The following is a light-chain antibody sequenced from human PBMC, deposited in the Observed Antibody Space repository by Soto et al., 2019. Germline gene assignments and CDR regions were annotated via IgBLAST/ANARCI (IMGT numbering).Light chain of an antibody. CDR3: QQRWHWPSNT. J-gene: IGKJ5*01. CDR1: QSVSSY. CDR2: ETS. V-gene: IGKV3-11*01. Sequence: EIVLTQSPATLSLSPGERATLSCRASQSVSSYLAWYQQKPGLAPRRLIYETSNRVIGIPARFSGSGSGTDFTLTISSLEPEDSASYYCQQRWHWPSNTFGQGTRLET.